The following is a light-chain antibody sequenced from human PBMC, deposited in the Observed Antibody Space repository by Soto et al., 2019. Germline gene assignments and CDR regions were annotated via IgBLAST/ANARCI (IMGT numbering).Light chain of an antibody. Sequence: HSVMTDPPSVSAAPLEKVTISCSGIISNIGGNSVSWYLQLPGTAPKLLIYDDNKRPSGIPDRFSGSKSGTSATLGITGFQTGDEADYYCGSWDSSLSAYVFGTGTKV. CDR1: ISNIGGNS. CDR2: DDN. J-gene: IGLJ1*01. CDR3: GSWDSSLSAYV. V-gene: IGLV1-51*01.